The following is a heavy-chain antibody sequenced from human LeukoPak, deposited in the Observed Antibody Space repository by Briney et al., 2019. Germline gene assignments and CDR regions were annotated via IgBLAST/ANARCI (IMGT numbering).Heavy chain of an antibody. J-gene: IGHJ4*02. V-gene: IGHV3-30*02. D-gene: IGHD3-3*01. CDR3: AKVGDDFWSGYPGY. CDR2: IRYDGSNK. CDR1: GFTFSRYG. Sequence: PGGSLRLSCAASGFTFSRYGMHWVRQAPGKGLEWVAFIRYDGSNKYYADSVKGRFTISRDNSKNTLYLQMNSLRAEDTAVYYCAKVGDDFWSGYPGYWGQGTLVTVSS.